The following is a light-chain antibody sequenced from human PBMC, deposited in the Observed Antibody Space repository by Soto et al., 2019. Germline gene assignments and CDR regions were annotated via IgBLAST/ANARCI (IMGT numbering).Light chain of an antibody. CDR1: QSISSR. CDR2: KAS. J-gene: IGKJ1*01. Sequence: DIEIAQAPDSVDLSVVDRFTINFQTSQSISSRLAWYHQKPGKAPKLLIYKASTLKSGVPSRFSGSGSGTEFTLTISSLQPDDFATYYCQHYNSYSEACGQGTKVDI. CDR3: QHYNSYSEA. V-gene: IGKV1-5*03.